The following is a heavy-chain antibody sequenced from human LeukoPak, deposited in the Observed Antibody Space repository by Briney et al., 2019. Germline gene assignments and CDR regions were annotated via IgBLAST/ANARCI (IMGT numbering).Heavy chain of an antibody. D-gene: IGHD5-18*01. CDR3: ARDRWGYSYGGD. J-gene: IGHJ4*02. CDR2: IKQGGSEK. V-gene: IGHV3-7*01. Sequence: PGGSLRLSCAASGFTFSSYWMSWVRQAPGKGLEWVANIKQGGSEKFYVDSVKGRFTISRDNAKNSLYLQMNSLRAEDTAVYYCARDRWGYSYGGDWGQGTLVTVSS. CDR1: GFTFSSYW.